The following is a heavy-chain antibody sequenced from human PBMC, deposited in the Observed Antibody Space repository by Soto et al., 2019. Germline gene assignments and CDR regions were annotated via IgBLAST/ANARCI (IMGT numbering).Heavy chain of an antibody. CDR2: INPSGGST. CDR1: GYTFTSYY. V-gene: IGHV1-46*01. D-gene: IGHD2-15*01. J-gene: IGHJ4*02. Sequence: QVQLVQSGAEVKKPGASVKVSCKASGYTFTSYYMHWVRQAPGPGLEWMGIINPSGGSTSYAQKFEGRVTMTRDTSTSTVYMELSSLRSEDTAVYYCARTRMRYCSGGSCYYPGYYFDYWGQGTLVTVSS. CDR3: ARTRMRYCSGGSCYYPGYYFDY.